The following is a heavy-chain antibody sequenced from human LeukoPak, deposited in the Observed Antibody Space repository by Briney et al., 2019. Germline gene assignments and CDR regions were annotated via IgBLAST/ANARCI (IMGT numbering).Heavy chain of an antibody. CDR1: GGTFSSYA. CDR3: ARDYGYCSGGSCYSGFDY. D-gene: IGHD2-15*01. Sequence: SVKVSCKASGGTFSSYAISWVRQAPGQGLEWMGGIIPIVGTANYAQKFQGRVTITADESTSTAYMELSSLRSEDTAVYYCARDYGYCSGGSCYSGFDYWGQGTLVTVSS. V-gene: IGHV1-69*13. J-gene: IGHJ4*02. CDR2: IIPIVGTA.